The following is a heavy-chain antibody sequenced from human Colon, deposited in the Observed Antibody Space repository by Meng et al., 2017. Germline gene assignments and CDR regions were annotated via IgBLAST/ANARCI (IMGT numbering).Heavy chain of an antibody. J-gene: IGHJ5*02. D-gene: IGHD6-19*01. Sequence: QRGGAGLLKPWETLSLTGAVYGGSFSGYYWSWIRQPPGKGLEWIGEINHSGSTNYNPSLKSRVTISVDTSKNQFSLKLSSVTAADTAVYYCARERLSSGWYGGRWFDPWGQGTLVTVSS. V-gene: IGHV4-34*01. CDR3: ARERLSSGWYGGRWFDP. CDR1: GGSFSGYY. CDR2: INHSGST.